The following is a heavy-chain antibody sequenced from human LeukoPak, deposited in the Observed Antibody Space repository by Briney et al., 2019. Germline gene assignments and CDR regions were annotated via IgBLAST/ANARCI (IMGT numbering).Heavy chain of an antibody. D-gene: IGHD1-26*01. CDR3: TTDLYSGSYQHFDY. CDR2: TKSKTDGGTT. Sequence: GGSLRLSCAASGFTFSNAWMSWVRQAPGKGLEWVGRTKSKTDGGTTDYAAPVKGRFTISRDDSKNTLYLQMNSLKTEDTAVYYCTTDLYSGSYQHFDYWGQGTLVTVSS. CDR1: GFTFSNAW. J-gene: IGHJ4*02. V-gene: IGHV3-15*01.